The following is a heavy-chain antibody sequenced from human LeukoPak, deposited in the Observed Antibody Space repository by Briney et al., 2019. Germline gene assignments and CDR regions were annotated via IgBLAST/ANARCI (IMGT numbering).Heavy chain of an antibody. D-gene: IGHD6-13*01. CDR1: GFTSTSSA. CDR3: AAGADRIAAALDAFDI. V-gene: IGHV1-58*02. J-gene: IGHJ3*02. CDR2: IVAGSANT. Sequence: SVKVSCKASGFTSTSSAMRWVRHAREQRLEWIGWIVAGSANTNYAQKFQESVTITRDMSTSTAYMGLSSLRSEDTAVYYCAAGADRIAAALDAFDIWGQGTMVTVSS.